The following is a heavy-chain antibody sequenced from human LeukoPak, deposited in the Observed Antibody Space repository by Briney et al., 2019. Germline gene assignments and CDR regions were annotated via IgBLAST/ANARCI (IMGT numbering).Heavy chain of an antibody. CDR1: GFTLRSYT. J-gene: IGHJ4*02. CDR2: IGISSNKI. CDR3: AKALFGYGDYVADY. D-gene: IGHD4-17*01. Sequence: PGGSLRLSCAAYGFTLRSYTMNWVRQAPGEGLEWVSSIGISSNKIYYADSVKGRFTISRDNSKNTLYLQMNSLRAEDTAVYYCAKALFGYGDYVADYWGQGTLVTVSS. V-gene: IGHV3-21*01.